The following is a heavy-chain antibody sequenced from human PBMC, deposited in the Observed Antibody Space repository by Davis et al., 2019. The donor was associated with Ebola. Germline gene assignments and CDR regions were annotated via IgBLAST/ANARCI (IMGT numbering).Heavy chain of an antibody. J-gene: IGHJ6*02. D-gene: IGHD6-6*01. CDR1: GYTFTTYG. CDR3: ARDRAAPQVYYYYGMDV. Sequence: SVKVSCKASGYTFTTYGISWVRQAPGQGLEWMGRIIPILGIANYAQKFQGRVTITADKSTSTAYMELSSLRSEDTAVYYCARDRAAPQVYYYYGMDVWGQGTTVTVSS. V-gene: IGHV1-69*04. CDR2: IIPILGIA.